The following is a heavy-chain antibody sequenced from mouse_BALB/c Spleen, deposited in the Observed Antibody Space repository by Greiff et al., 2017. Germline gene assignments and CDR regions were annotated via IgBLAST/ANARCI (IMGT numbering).Heavy chain of an antibody. CDR2: ILPGSGST. V-gene: IGHV1-9*01. CDR1: GYTFSSYW. Sequence: VKLMESGAELMKPGASVKISCKATGYTFSSYWIEWVKQRPGHGLEWIGEILPGSGSTNYNEKFKGKATFTADTSSNTAYMQLSSLTSEDSAVYYCARRSPAYWGQGTLVTVSA. CDR3: ARRSPAY. J-gene: IGHJ3*01.